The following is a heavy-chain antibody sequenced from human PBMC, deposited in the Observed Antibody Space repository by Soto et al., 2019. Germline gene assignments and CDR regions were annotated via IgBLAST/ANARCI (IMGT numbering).Heavy chain of an antibody. CDR2: INAGNGNT. J-gene: IGHJ3*02. D-gene: IGHD1-26*01. CDR3: AREGECGELLPGNDAFDS. Sequence: GASVKVSCKASGYTFTSYAMHWVRQAPGQRLEWMGWINAGNGNTKYSQKFQGRVTITRDTSASTAYMELSSLRSEDTAVYYCAREGECGELLPGNDAFDSWGQGRRGTVSS. CDR1: GYTFTSYA. V-gene: IGHV1-3*01.